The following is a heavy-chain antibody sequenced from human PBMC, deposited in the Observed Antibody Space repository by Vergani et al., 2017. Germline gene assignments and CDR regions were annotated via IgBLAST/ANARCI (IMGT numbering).Heavy chain of an antibody. V-gene: IGHV3-9*01. D-gene: IGHD3-22*01. J-gene: IGHJ6*02. CDR2: ISWNSGSI. Sequence: EVQLVESGGGLVQPGRSLRLSCAASGFTFDDYAMHWVRQAPGKGLEWVSGISWNSGSIGYADSVKGRFTISRDNAKNSLYLQMNSLRAEDTALYYCAREPYYYDSSGYLGSYYGMDVWGQGTTVTVSS. CDR3: AREPYYYDSSGYLGSYYGMDV. CDR1: GFTFDDYA.